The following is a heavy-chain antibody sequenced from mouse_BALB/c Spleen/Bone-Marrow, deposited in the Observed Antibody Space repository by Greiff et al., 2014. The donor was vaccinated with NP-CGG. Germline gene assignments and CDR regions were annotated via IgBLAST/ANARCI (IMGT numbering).Heavy chain of an antibody. D-gene: IGHD1-1*01. J-gene: IGHJ2*01. Sequence: VQLQQPGPELVKPGASVKMSCKASGYTFTSYIMHWVKQKPGQGLEWIGYINPYNDDTKYNEKCKGKATLTSDKSSSTAYMELSSLTSEDSAVYYCARSYGSPFDYWGQGTTLTVSS. V-gene: IGHV1-14*01. CDR2: INPYNDDT. CDR1: GYTFTSYI. CDR3: ARSYGSPFDY.